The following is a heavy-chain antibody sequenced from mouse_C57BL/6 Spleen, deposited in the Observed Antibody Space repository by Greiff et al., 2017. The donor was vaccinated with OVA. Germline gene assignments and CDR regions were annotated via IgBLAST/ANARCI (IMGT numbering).Heavy chain of an antibody. CDR1: GYTFTSYG. D-gene: IGHD2-3*01. CDR3: ARRSDGYLDY. J-gene: IGHJ2*01. Sequence: QVQLQQSGAELVRPGASVKLSCKASGYTFTSYGISWVQQRPGQGLEWIGEIYPRSGSTYYNEKFKGKATLTADKSSSTAYMELRSLTYEDSADYFCARRSDGYLDYWGQGTTLTVSS. V-gene: IGHV1-81*01. CDR2: IYPRSGST.